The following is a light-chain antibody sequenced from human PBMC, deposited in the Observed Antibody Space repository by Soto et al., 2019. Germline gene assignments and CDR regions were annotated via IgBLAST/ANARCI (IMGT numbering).Light chain of an antibody. J-gene: IGKJ1*01. Sequence: PGEKATLSCRASQSVSGSLGWYQQKPGQAPRLIIYDASVRATGIPARFSGSGSGTEFNLTISSLQPEDFATYYCQQSYSTPRTFGQGTKVDIK. CDR2: DAS. CDR3: QQSYSTPRT. CDR1: QSVSGS. V-gene: IGKV3-11*01.